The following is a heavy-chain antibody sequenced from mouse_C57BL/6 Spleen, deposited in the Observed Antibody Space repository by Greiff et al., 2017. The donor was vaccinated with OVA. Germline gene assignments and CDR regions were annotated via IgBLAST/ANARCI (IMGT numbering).Heavy chain of an antibody. J-gene: IGHJ2*01. CDR3: TTRPTTVVDY. CDR2: IDPENGDT. D-gene: IGHD1-1*01. V-gene: IGHV14-4*01. CDR1: GFNIKDDY. Sequence: DVKLQESGAELVRPGASVKLSCTASGFNIKDDYMHWVKQRPEQGVEWIGWIDPENGDTEYASKFQGKATITADTSSNTAYLQLSSLTSEDTAVYYCTTRPTTVVDYWGQGTTLTVSS.